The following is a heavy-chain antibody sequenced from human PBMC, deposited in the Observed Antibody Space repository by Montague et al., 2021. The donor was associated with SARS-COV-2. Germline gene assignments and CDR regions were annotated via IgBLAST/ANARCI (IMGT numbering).Heavy chain of an antibody. CDR3: ASRSIAVAYYLDN. V-gene: IGHV4-4*02. D-gene: IGHD6-19*01. Sequence: SETLSLTCAVSGASISSTNWWTWVRQPPGKGLEWIGEMYHTGTTNYNPYLMSRVTISLDESKNQFSLKMTSVTAADTAVYYCASRSIAVAYYLDNWGQGTLVPVSS. CDR1: GASISSTNW. J-gene: IGHJ4*02. CDR2: MYHTGTT.